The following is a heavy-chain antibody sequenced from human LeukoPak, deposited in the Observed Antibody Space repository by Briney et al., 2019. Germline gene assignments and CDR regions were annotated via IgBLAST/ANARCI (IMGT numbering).Heavy chain of an antibody. CDR3: ARVVARGENWFDP. J-gene: IGHJ5*02. Sequence: RASVKVSCKASGYTFTGYYMHWVRQAPGQGLEWMGWINPNSGGTNYAQEFQGWVTMTRDTSISTAYMELSRLRSDDTAVYYCARVVARGENWFDPWGQGTLVTVSS. D-gene: IGHD3-10*01. CDR2: INPNSGGT. CDR1: GYTFTGYY. V-gene: IGHV1-2*04.